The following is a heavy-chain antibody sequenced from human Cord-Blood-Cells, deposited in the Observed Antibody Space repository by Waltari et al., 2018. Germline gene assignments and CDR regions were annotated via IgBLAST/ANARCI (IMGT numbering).Heavy chain of an antibody. Sequence: QVQLQQWGAGLLKPSETLSLTCAVYGGSFSGYYWSWIRQPPGKGLEWIGEINHSGSTNHHPSLKSRVTISVDTSKNQFSLELSSVTAADTAVYYCARELGIYYYYGMDVWGQGTTVTVSS. CDR1: GGSFSGYY. J-gene: IGHJ6*02. CDR2: INHSGST. V-gene: IGHV4-34*01. CDR3: ARELGIYYYYGMDV. D-gene: IGHD7-27*01.